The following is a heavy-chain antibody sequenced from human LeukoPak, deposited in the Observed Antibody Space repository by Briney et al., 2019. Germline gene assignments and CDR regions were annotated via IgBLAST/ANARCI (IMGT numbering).Heavy chain of an antibody. CDR2: IKKDGSEK. CDR1: GFTFSSYW. CDR3: ARDCGGGSCYGPYDAFDI. Sequence: GSLRLSCAASGFTFSSYWMSWVRQAPGKGLQWVANIKKDGSEKYYVDSVKGRFTISRDNAKNSLYLQLNSLRAEDTAVYYCARDCGGGSCYGPYDAFDIWGQGTMVTVSS. J-gene: IGHJ3*02. D-gene: IGHD2-15*01. V-gene: IGHV3-7*01.